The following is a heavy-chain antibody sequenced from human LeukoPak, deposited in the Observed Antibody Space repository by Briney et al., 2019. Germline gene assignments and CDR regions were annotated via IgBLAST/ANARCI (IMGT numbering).Heavy chain of an antibody. CDR1: GFTVSSNY. V-gene: IGHV3-53*01. CDR3: ARVGVVSYGMDV. CDR2: IYSGGST. D-gene: IGHD2-15*01. J-gene: IGHJ6*02. Sequence: GGSLRLSCAASGFTVSSNYMSWVRQAPGKGLEWVSVIYSGGSTYYADSVKGRFTISRDNSKNTLYLQMNSLRAEDTAVYYCARVGVVSYGMDVWGQGTTVTVSS.